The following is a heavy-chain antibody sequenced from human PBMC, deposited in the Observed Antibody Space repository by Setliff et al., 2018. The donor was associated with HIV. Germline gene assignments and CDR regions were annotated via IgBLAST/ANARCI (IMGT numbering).Heavy chain of an antibody. D-gene: IGHD2-15*01. V-gene: IGHV3-66*01. CDR2: IYSGGST. Sequence: SCAASGFTVSSNYMSWVRQAPGKGLEWVSVIYSGGSTYYADSVKGRFTISRDNSKNTLYLPMNSLRAEDTAVYYCAREDCSGGSCLFAYWGQGTQVTVSS. J-gene: IGHJ4*02. CDR1: GFTVSSNY. CDR3: AREDCSGGSCLFAY.